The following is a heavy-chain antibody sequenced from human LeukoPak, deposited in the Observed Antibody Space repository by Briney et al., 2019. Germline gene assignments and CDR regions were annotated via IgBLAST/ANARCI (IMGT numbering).Heavy chain of an antibody. CDR3: AKDAQRGFDYSNSLEF. V-gene: IGHV3-33*06. CDR2: IWSDGTNR. J-gene: IGHJ4*02. CDR1: GFTFSHFA. D-gene: IGHD4-11*01. Sequence: PGESLRLSCVASGFTFSHFAFHWVRQAPGKGLEWVAVIWSDGTNRYYGDSVKGRFIIYRDDSKNTIYLQMNSLRADDTAVYYCAKDAQRGFDYSNSLEFWGQGSLVSVSS.